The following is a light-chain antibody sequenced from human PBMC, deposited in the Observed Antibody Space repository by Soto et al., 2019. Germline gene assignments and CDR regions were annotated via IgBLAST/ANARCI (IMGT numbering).Light chain of an antibody. CDR3: SSYTSRSTLV. CDR2: EVS. V-gene: IGLV2-14*01. Sequence: QSVLTQPRSVSGSPGQSVTISCTGTSSDVGSYDYVSWYQHHPGKAPKLMIYEVSNRPSGISNRFSGSKSDNTASLTISGLQAEDEADYYCSSYTSRSTLVFGTGTKLTVL. J-gene: IGLJ1*01. CDR1: SSDVGSYDY.